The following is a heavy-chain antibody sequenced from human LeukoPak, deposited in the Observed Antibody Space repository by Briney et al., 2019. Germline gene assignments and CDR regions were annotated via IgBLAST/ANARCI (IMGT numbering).Heavy chain of an antibody. J-gene: IGHJ4*02. CDR1: GFTFSSYA. Sequence: GGSLRLSCAASGFTFSSYAMSWVRQAPGKGLEWVSAISGSGVTTYYADSVKGRFTISRDNSKNTLYLQTNSLRAEDTAVYYCAKDRIVGVTTSYDYFDYWGQGTLVTVSS. CDR2: ISGSGVTT. D-gene: IGHD1-26*01. V-gene: IGHV3-23*01. CDR3: AKDRIVGVTTSYDYFDY.